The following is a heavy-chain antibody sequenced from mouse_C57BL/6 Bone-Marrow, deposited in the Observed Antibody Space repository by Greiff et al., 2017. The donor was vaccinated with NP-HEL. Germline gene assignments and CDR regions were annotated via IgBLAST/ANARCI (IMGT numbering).Heavy chain of an antibody. D-gene: IGHD1-1*01. CDR2: IDPNSGGT. CDR1: GYTFTSYW. CDR3: ARSRGLLRGGYYAMDY. J-gene: IGHJ4*01. V-gene: IGHV1-72*01. Sequence: QVQLQQPGAELVKPGASVKLSCKASGYTFTSYWMHWVKQRPGRGLEWIGRIDPNSGGTKYNEKFKSKATLTVDKPSSSAYMQLSSLTSEDSAFYYCARSRGLLRGGYYAMDYWGQGASVTVSS.